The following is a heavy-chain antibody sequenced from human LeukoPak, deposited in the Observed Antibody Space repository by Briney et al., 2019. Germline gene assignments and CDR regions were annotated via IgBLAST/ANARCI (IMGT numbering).Heavy chain of an antibody. CDR1: GFTLSNYG. CDR3: ARASGPFDY. Sequence: PGGSLRLSCAASGFTLSNYGMHWVRQAPGKGLEWVAVIWFDGSNKYYADSVKGRFTISRDNSKDTLYLQMSSLRVEDTALYYCARASGPFDYWGQGTLVTVSS. CDR2: IWFDGSNK. V-gene: IGHV3-33*01. D-gene: IGHD1-14*01. J-gene: IGHJ4*02.